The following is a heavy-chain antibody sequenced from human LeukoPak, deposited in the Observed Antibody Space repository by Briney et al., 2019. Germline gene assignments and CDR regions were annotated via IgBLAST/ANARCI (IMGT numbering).Heavy chain of an antibody. J-gene: IGHJ4*02. D-gene: IGHD1-1*01. CDR3: ARGGRLQLRYFDY. CDR1: GGSISGSDYY. CDR2: INHSGST. Sequence: PSETLSLTCTVSGGSISGSDYYWGWIRQPPGKGLEWIGEINHSGSTNYNPSLKSRVTISVDTSKNQFSLKLSSVTAADTAVYYCARGGRLQLRYFDYWGQGTLVTVSS. V-gene: IGHV4-39*07.